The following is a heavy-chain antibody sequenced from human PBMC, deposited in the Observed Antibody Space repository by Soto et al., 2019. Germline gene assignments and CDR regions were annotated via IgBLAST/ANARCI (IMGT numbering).Heavy chain of an antibody. CDR1: GGSFNSYA. D-gene: IGHD3-3*01. V-gene: IGHV1-69*01. CDR3: ARPLRYYDSWMGCPPFDY. J-gene: IGHJ4*02. CDR2: IIPLFGTT. Sequence: QVQLVQSGAEVKKPGSSVKVSCRASGGSFNSYAINWVRQAPGQGLEWMGGIIPLFGTTYYAQKFQGRVTITADESTTTAYMDLNSLEFEDTALYYCARPLRYYDSWMGCPPFDYWGQGTLVTVSS.